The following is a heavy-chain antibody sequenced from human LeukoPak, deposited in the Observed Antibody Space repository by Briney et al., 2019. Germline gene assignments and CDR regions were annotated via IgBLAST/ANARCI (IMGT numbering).Heavy chain of an antibody. V-gene: IGHV1-3*01. CDR1: GYTFTSYA. D-gene: IGHD3-10*01. J-gene: IGHJ4*02. CDR3: ARDHGSGDFDY. CDR2: INAGNGNT. Sequence: ASVTVSCKASGYTFTSYAMHWVRQAPGQRLEWMGWINAGNGNTKYSQKFQGRVTITRDTSASTAYMELSSLRSEDTAVYYCARDHGSGDFDYWGQGTLVTVSS.